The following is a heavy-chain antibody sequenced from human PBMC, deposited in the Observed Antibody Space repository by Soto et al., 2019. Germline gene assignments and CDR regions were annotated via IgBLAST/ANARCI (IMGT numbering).Heavy chain of an antibody. D-gene: IGHD2-15*01. J-gene: IGHJ4*02. Sequence: QVQLQESGPGLVKPSQTLSLTCSVSGGSISSGDYYWSWFGSPPGRGLGGIGYIFYSGSTYYNPSLKSRVTISVDTSKNQFSLKLSSVTAADTAVYYCARGGSGDIVVVAAIDYWGQGTLVTVSS. CDR3: ARGGSGDIVVVAAIDY. CDR1: GGSISSGDYY. V-gene: IGHV4-31*03. CDR2: IFYSGST.